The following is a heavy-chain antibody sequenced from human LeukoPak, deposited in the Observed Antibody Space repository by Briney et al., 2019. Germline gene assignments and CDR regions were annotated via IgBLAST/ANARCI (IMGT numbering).Heavy chain of an antibody. D-gene: IGHD6-13*01. Sequence: ASVKVSCKASGGTFSSYATSWVRQAPGQGLEWMGGISPIFGTANYAQKFQGRVTITADKSTSTAYLELSSLRSEDTAVYYCARAYSSSWYWWYFDYWGQGTLVTVSS. V-gene: IGHV1-69*06. CDR3: ARAYSSSWYWWYFDY. CDR2: ISPIFGTA. CDR1: GGTFSSYA. J-gene: IGHJ4*02.